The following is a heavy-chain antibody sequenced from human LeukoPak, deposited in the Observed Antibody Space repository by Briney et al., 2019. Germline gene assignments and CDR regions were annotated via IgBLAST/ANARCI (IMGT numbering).Heavy chain of an antibody. CDR3: ARSQAKFPFDY. J-gene: IGHJ4*02. D-gene: IGHD2-21*01. Sequence: PGRSLRLSCAASGFTFSSYGMHWVRQAPGRGLEWVAVIWYDGSNKYYADSVKGRFTTSRDNSKNTLYLQMNSLRAEDTAVYYCARSQAKFPFDYWGQGTLVTVSS. V-gene: IGHV3-33*01. CDR1: GFTFSSYG. CDR2: IWYDGSNK.